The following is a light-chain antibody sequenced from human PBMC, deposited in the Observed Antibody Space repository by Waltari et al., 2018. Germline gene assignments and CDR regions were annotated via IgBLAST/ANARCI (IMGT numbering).Light chain of an antibody. J-gene: IGKJ2*01. Sequence: EIVLTQSPGTLSLSPGERATLSCRASQSVNSNYLAWYQQKPGQAPRLLIYGASSRATGIPDRFSGSGSGTDFIFTISRLEPEDFAVYYCQQYGSSPPYTFGQGTKLGIK. CDR1: QSVNSNY. V-gene: IGKV3-20*01. CDR3: QQYGSSPPYT. CDR2: GAS.